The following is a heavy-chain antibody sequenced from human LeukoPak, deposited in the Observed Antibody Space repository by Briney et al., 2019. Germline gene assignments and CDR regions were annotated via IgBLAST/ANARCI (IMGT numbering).Heavy chain of an antibody. J-gene: IGHJ4*02. CDR2: IYYSGST. CDR3: ARRGGGYAVGLFDY. D-gene: IGHD5-12*01. Sequence: SETLSLTCTVSGGSISSYYWSWLRQPPGKGLEWVGYIYYSGSTNYNPSLKSRVTISVDTSKNQFSLKLSSVTAADTAVYYCARRGGGYAVGLFDYWGQGTLVTVSS. V-gene: IGHV4-59*08. CDR1: GGSISSYY.